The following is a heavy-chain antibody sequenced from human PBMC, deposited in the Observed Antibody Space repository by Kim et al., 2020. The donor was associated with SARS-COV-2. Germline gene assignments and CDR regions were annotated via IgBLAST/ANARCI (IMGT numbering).Heavy chain of an antibody. D-gene: IGHD1-26*01. V-gene: IGHV4-59*11. Sequence: SETLSLTCIVSVGSISSHYWSWFRQPPGQQLEWIGYVYYGGSTKYTSSLKSRLTISLDMSRNSFSLELSSVTTADTPIYYCSRGRIVGVSDFWGQGRLVT. CDR2: VYYGGST. J-gene: IGHJ4*02. CDR3: SRGRIVGVSDF. CDR1: VGSISSHY.